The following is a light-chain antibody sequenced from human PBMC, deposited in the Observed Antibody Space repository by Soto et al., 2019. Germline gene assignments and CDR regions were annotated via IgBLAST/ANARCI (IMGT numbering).Light chain of an antibody. CDR3: QQYNSYPMYT. CDR2: DAS. V-gene: IGKV1-5*01. Sequence: DIQMTQSPSTLSSSVGDRVTITCRASQSISSWLAWYQQKPGKAPTLLIYDASSLESGVPSRFSGSGSGTEFTLTISSLQPDDFATYYCQQYNSYPMYTFGQGTKLEIK. J-gene: IGKJ2*01. CDR1: QSISSW.